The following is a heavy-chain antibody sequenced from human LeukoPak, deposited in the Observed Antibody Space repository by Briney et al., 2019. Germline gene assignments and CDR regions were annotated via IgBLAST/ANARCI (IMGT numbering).Heavy chain of an antibody. CDR1: GHTFTNYY. D-gene: IGHD6-6*01. CDR2: INPSGSST. V-gene: IGHV1-46*01. Sequence: GASVKVSCKASGHTFTNYYMHWVRQAPGQGLEWMGIINPSGSSTNYARKFQGRVTMTRDTSTSTVYMELSSLRSDDTAVYYCARDRPYWISYRTSSVLVAAFDIWGQGTMVTVSS. CDR3: ARDRPYWISYRTSSVLVAAFDI. J-gene: IGHJ3*02.